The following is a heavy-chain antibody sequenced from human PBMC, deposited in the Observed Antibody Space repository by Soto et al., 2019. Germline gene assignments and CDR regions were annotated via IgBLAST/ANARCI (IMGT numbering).Heavy chain of an antibody. J-gene: IGHJ6*03. D-gene: IGHD2-15*01. Sequence: SGPTLVKPTQTLTLTCTFSGFSLSTSGVGVGWIRQPPGKALEWLALIYWDDDKRYSPSLKSRLTITKDTSKNQVVLTMTNMDPVDTATYYCAHCSLGYCSGGSCYSGDYYYYMDVWGKGTTVTVSS. V-gene: IGHV2-5*02. CDR2: IYWDDDK. CDR1: GFSLSTSGVG. CDR3: AHCSLGYCSGGSCYSGDYYYYMDV.